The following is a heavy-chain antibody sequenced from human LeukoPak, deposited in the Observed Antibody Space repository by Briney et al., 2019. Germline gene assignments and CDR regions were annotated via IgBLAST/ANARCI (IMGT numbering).Heavy chain of an antibody. CDR2: INSDGSST. CDR1: GFTFSSYW. V-gene: IGHV3-74*01. Sequence: GGSLRLSCAASGFTFSSYWMHWVRQAPGKGLVWVSRINSDGSSTSYADSVKGRFTISRDNAKNTLYLQMNCLRAEDTAVYYCARGGGYSYGTFDYWGQGTLVTVSS. CDR3: ARGGGYSYGTFDY. J-gene: IGHJ4*02. D-gene: IGHD5-18*01.